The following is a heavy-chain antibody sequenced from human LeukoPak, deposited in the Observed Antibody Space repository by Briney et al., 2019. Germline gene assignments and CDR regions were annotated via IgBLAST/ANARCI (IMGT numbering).Heavy chain of an antibody. CDR3: ARDYCGGDCFPDS. V-gene: IGHV1-2*06. CDR2: INPNSGGT. CDR1: GYTFIGFL. D-gene: IGHD2-21*02. J-gene: IGHJ4*02. Sequence: ASVKVSCKASGYTFIGFLMHWVRQAPGQGLEWMGRINPNSGGTNYAQKFQGRVTMTRDTSISTAYMELSRLRSDDTAVYYCARDYCGGDCFPDSWGQGTLATVSS.